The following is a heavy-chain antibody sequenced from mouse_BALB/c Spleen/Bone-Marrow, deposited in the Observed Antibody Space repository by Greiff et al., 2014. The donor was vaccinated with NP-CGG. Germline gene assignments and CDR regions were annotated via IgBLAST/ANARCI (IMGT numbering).Heavy chain of an antibody. CDR1: GFNIKDTY. D-gene: IGHD1-1*01. Sequence: EVQLQESGAELVKPGASVKLSCTASGFNIKDTYMHWVKQRPEQGLEWIGRIDPANGNTKYDPKFQDKATITADTSSNTAYLQLSSLTSEDTAVYYCANYYYGYYFDYWGQGTTLTVS. V-gene: IGHV14-3*02. CDR2: IDPANGNT. J-gene: IGHJ2*01. CDR3: ANYYYGYYFDY.